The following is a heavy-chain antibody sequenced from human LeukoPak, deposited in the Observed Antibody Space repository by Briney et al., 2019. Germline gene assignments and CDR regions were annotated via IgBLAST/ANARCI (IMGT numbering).Heavy chain of an antibody. J-gene: IGHJ4*02. CDR2: IYTSGST. D-gene: IGHD3-10*01. CDR3: ARGGADGSRSYLSN. Sequence: SETLSLTCTVSGGSISSGSYYWSWIRQPAGKGLEWIGRIYTSGSTNYNPSLKSRVTISVDTSKNQFSLKLRSVTAADTAVYYCARGGADGSRSYLSNWGQGTLVTVSS. V-gene: IGHV4-61*02. CDR1: GGSISSGSYY.